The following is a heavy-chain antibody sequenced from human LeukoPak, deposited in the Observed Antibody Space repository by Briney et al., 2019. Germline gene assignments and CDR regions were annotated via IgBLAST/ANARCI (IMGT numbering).Heavy chain of an antibody. CDR3: AKGGDGYTNWADY. V-gene: IGHV3-33*06. CDR2: IWYDGSNK. Sequence: GGSLRLSCAASGFTFSSYGMHWVRQAPGKGLEWVAVIWYDGSNKYYADSVKGRFTISRDNSKNTLYLQMNSLRAEDTAVYYCAKGGDGYTNWADYWGQGTLVTVSS. CDR1: GFTFSSYG. D-gene: IGHD5-24*01. J-gene: IGHJ4*02.